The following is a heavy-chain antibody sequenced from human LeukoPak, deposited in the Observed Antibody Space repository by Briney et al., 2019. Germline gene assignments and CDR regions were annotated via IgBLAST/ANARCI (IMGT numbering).Heavy chain of an antibody. Sequence: PSETLSLTCTVSGGSISSGDYYWSWLRQPPGKGLEWIGYIYYSGSTYYNPSLKSRVTISVDTSKNQFSLKLSSVTAADTAVYYCARVKNYYDILTGYSSGYYFDYWGQGTLVTVSS. CDR1: GGSISSGDYY. CDR3: ARVKNYYDILTGYSSGYYFDY. V-gene: IGHV4-30-4*01. J-gene: IGHJ4*02. CDR2: IYYSGST. D-gene: IGHD3-9*01.